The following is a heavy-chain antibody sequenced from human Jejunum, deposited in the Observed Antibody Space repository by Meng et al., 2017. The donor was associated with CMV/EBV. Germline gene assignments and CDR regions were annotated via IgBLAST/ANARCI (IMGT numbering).Heavy chain of an antibody. CDR1: AGHY. J-gene: IGHJ2*01. Sequence: AGHYWPSFSPHPGKGLGWIGSISYLAPTDHNPSLKSRVTISIDTSKNQFSLKLNSVTDAATAMYYCATLQGYCVNGICVPNFWSFDLWGRGTLVTVSS. CDR3: ATLQGYCVNGICVPNFWSFDL. D-gene: IGHD2-8*01. CDR2: ISYLAPT. V-gene: IGHV4-31*02.